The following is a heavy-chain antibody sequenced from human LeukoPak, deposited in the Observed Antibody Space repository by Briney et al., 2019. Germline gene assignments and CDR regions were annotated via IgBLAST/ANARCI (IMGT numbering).Heavy chain of an antibody. D-gene: IGHD3-10*01. J-gene: IGHJ4*02. CDR2: IYTSGTT. CDR1: GGSISSYY. V-gene: IGHV4-4*07. Sequence: SETLSLTCTVSGGSISSYYWSWIRQPAGKGLEWIGRIYTSGTTNYNPSLKSRVTISIDTSKNQFSLKLSSVTAADTAVYYCARGLWFGDENPPYFDYWGQGTLVTVSS. CDR3: ARGLWFGDENPPYFDY.